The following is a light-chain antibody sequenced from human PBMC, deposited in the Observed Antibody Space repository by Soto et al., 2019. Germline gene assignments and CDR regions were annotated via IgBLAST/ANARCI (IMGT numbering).Light chain of an antibody. CDR1: NIGRKS. J-gene: IGLJ1*01. CDR3: HVWDSSSGHYS. V-gene: IGLV3-21*02. Sequence: SYELAQPPSVSVAPGQTARISCGGNNIGRKSVHWYQQKPGRAPVVVVYDDSDRPSGIPERFSGANSGDTATLTISRVEAGDESDYYCHVWDSSSGHYSFGTGTKVTGL. CDR2: DDS.